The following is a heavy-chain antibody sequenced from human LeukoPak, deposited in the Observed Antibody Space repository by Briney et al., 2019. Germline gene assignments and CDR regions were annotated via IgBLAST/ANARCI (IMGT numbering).Heavy chain of an antibody. V-gene: IGHV3-74*01. CDR1: GFTFSSYW. Sequence: PGGSLRLSCAASGFTFSSYWMHWVRQAPGKGLVWVSRINSDGSSTSYADSVKGRFTISRDNSKNTLYLQMNSLRAEDTAVYYCAKWRIAAAGPYYYGMDVWGQGTTVTVSS. D-gene: IGHD6-13*01. CDR2: INSDGSST. J-gene: IGHJ6*02. CDR3: AKWRIAAAGPYYYGMDV.